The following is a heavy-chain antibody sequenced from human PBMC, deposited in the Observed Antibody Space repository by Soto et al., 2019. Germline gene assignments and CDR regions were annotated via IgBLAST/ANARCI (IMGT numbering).Heavy chain of an antibody. CDR2: INPSGGST. V-gene: IGHV1-46*01. CDR3: ARGRGLLFPDYYYYGMDV. Sequence: VAVKVSCKASGYTFTSYYMHWVRQAPGQGREWMGIINPSGGSTSYAQKFQGRVTMTRDTSTSTVYMELSSLRSEDTAVYYCARGRGLLFPDYYYYGMDVWGQGTTVTVSS. D-gene: IGHD4-17*01. CDR1: GYTFTSYY. J-gene: IGHJ6*02.